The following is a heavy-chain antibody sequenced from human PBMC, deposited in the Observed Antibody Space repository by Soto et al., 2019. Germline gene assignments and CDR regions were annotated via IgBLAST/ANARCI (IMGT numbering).Heavy chain of an antibody. J-gene: IGHJ5*02. CDR1: GDSITSTDYY. CDR3: ARHWRTGYSTVFGVVMGWFDP. CDR2: IYYSGST. Sequence: SWETLSLTCTATGDSITSTDYYWGWIRQPPGKGLEWVASIYYSGSTYHNPSLKSRVTISVDTSKNQFSLKVTSVTAADTAVYYCARHWRTGYSTVFGVVMGWFDPWGQGTLVTVSS. V-gene: IGHV4-39*01. D-gene: IGHD3-3*01.